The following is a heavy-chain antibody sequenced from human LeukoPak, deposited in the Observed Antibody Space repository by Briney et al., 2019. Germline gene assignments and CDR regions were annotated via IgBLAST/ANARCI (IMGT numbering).Heavy chain of an antibody. Sequence: SETLSLTCTVSGGSISSGSYYWSWIRQPAGKGLEWIGRIYTSGSTNYNPSLKSRVTISVDTSKNQFSLKLSSVAAADTAGYYCGRDRGWGTDCSSTSCYFDSWGQGTLVTVSS. CDR2: IYTSGST. CDR3: GRDRGWGTDCSSTSCYFDS. J-gene: IGHJ4*02. CDR1: GGSISSGSYY. V-gene: IGHV4-61*02. D-gene: IGHD2-2*01.